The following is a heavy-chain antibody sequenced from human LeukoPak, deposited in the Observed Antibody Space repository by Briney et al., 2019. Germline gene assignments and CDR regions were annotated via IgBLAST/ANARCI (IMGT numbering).Heavy chain of an antibody. J-gene: IGHJ4*02. CDR1: GFTVSSNY. V-gene: IGHV3-53*01. Sequence: LPGGSLRLSCAASGFTVSSNYMSWVRQAPGKGLEWVSVIYSGGSTYYTDSVKGRFTISRDNSKNTLYLQMNSLRAEDTAVYYCAKDSRAVVVAPNDYWGQGTLVTVSS. D-gene: IGHD3-22*01. CDR3: AKDSRAVVVAPNDY. CDR2: IYSGGST.